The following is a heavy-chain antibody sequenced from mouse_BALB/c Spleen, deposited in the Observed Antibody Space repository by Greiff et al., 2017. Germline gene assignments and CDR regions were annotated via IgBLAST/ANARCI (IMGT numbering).Heavy chain of an antibody. CDR1: GYTFTDYE. J-gene: IGHJ3*01. CDR3: ARGGYGNLAWFAY. V-gene: IGHV1-15*01. Sequence: VQLVESGAELVRPGASVKLSCKALGYTFTDYEMHWVKQTPVHGLEWIGAIHPGSGGTAYNQKFKGKATLTADKSSSTAYMELSSLTSEDSAVYYCARGGYGNLAWFAYWGQGTLVTVAA. CDR2: IHPGSGGT. D-gene: IGHD2-10*02.